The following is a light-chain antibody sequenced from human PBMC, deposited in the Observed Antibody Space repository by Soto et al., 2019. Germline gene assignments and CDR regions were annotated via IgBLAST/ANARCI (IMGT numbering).Light chain of an antibody. J-gene: IGKJ1*01. V-gene: IGKV1-5*03. CDR1: QSIDSW. Sequence: DIQMTQSPSTMSASVGDRVTITCRASQSIDSWLAWDQQKPGKAPKFLMYKASNLESGVPLRFSGSGSETEFTLTISSLQPDDFAIYYCQHYKSYPWTFGQGTKVELK. CDR3: QHYKSYPWT. CDR2: KAS.